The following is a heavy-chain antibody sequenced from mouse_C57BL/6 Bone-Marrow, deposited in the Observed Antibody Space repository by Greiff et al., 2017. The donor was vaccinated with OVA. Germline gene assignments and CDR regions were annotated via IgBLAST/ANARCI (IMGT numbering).Heavy chain of an antibody. D-gene: IGHD3-2*02. CDR3: ARHSSGLAWCAY. CDR1: GYTFTGYW. J-gene: IGHJ3*01. CDR2: ILPGSGST. Sequence: QVLLQQSGAELLKPGASVKLSCKATGYTFTGYWLEWVKQSPGHGLEWIGEILPGSGSTNYNEQFKGKVTFTADTSSNTAYMQLSSLTTEDSAIYYGARHSSGLAWCAYWGQGTLVTVSA. V-gene: IGHV1-9*01.